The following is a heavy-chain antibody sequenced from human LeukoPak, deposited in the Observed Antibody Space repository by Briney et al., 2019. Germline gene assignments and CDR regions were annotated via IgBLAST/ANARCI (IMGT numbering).Heavy chain of an antibody. V-gene: IGHV4-38-2*01. D-gene: IGHD1-26*01. J-gene: IGHJ6*03. Sequence: PSETLSLTCAVSAYSISSPYYWGWIRQPPGKGLEWIGSISHSGNTYYNPSLKSRVTISVDTSKNQFSLRLSSVTAADTAIYYCARLSIVGATSSYYMDVWGKGTTVTVSS. CDR3: ARLSIVGATSSYYMDV. CDR1: AYSISSPYY. CDR2: ISHSGNT.